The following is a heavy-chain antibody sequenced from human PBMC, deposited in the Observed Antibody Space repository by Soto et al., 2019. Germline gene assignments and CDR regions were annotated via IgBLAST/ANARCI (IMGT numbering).Heavy chain of an antibody. V-gene: IGHV3-23*01. Sequence: GGSLRLSCAASGFTFSSYAMSWVRQAPGKGLEWVSTISGSGGGTYYADSMKGRFTISRDNSKNTLYLQMYSLRVEDTAVYYCARDSDHWGQGPLVTVSS. J-gene: IGHJ4*02. CDR3: ARDSDH. CDR2: ISGSGGGT. CDR1: GFTFSSYA.